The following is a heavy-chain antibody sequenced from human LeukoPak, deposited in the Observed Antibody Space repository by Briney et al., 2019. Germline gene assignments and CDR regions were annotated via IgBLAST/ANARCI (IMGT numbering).Heavy chain of an antibody. Sequence: PSETLSLTCAVYGGSFSGYYWSWIRQPPGKGLEWIGEINHSGSTNYNPSLKSRVTISVDTSKNQFSLKLSSVTAADTAVYYCASGRGAVAGKTHYYGMDVWGQGTTVTVSS. J-gene: IGHJ6*02. D-gene: IGHD6-19*01. CDR3: ASGRGAVAGKTHYYGMDV. V-gene: IGHV4-34*01. CDR1: GGSFSGYY. CDR2: INHSGST.